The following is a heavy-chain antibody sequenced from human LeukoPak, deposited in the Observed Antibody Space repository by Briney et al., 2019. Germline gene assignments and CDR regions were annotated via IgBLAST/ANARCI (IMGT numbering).Heavy chain of an antibody. V-gene: IGHV4-39*01. Sequence: PSETLSLTCTVSGGSISSSSYYWGWIRQPPGKGLEWIGSIYYSGSTYYNPSLKSRATISVDTSKNQFSLKLSSVTAADTAVYYCARSGSSSWYGGSWFDPWGQGTLVTVSS. J-gene: IGHJ5*02. CDR1: GGSISSSSYY. CDR2: IYYSGST. D-gene: IGHD6-13*01. CDR3: ARSGSSSWYGGSWFDP.